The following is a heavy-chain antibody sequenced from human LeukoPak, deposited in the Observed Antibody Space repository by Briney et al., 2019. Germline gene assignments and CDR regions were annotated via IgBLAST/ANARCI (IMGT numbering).Heavy chain of an antibody. V-gene: IGHV3-11*04. D-gene: IGHD1-26*01. Sequence: GGSLRLSCAASGFTFSDYYMSWIRQAPGKGLEWVSYISSSASTMYYADSVEGRFTISRDYAKNSLHLQMNSLRAEDTAVYYCARVRGSYSVDYWGQGTLVTVSS. J-gene: IGHJ4*02. CDR3: ARVRGSYSVDY. CDR2: ISSSASTM. CDR1: GFTFSDYY.